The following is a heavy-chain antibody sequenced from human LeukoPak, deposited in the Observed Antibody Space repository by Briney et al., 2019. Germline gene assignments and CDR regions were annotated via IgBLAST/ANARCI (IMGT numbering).Heavy chain of an antibody. CDR1: GYSFISYY. CDR2: INPSDGST. CDR3: VRDGAYSAGIDFDY. D-gene: IGHD2-21*01. J-gene: IGHJ4*02. Sequence: ASVTVSCKASGYSFISYYIHWVRQAPGQGLEWMGIINPSDGSTSYAQKFQGRVAMTRDTSTSTVYMELSSLRSEDTALYYCVRDGAYSAGIDFDYWGQGTLVTVSP. V-gene: IGHV1-46*01.